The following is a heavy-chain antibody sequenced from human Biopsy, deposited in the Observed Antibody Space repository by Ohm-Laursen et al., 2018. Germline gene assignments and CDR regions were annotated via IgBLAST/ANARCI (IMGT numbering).Heavy chain of an antibody. CDR1: GFTFSSYS. V-gene: IGHV3-21*04. Sequence: ETLSLTCAASGFTFSSYSMNWVRQAPGKGLEWVSSISSSSSYIYYADSVKGRFTISRDNSKNTLYLQMSSLRAEDTALYYCAKCMTYSGDGIDYWGQGTLVTVSS. CDR3: AKCMTYSGDGIDY. D-gene: IGHD5-12*01. CDR2: ISSSSSYI. J-gene: IGHJ4*02.